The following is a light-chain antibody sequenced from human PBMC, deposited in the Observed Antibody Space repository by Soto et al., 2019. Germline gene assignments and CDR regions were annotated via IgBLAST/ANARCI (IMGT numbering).Light chain of an antibody. CDR3: AAWDDSMSGLYV. V-gene: IGLV1-47*01. Sequence: QSVLTQPPSASGTPGQRVTISCSGSNSNIGSNCVHWYQHLPGTAPKLPIYRNNQRPSGVPDRFFGSKSGTSASLAISGLRSEDEADYYCAAWDDSMSGLYVFGTGTEVTVL. J-gene: IGLJ1*01. CDR1: NSNIGSNC. CDR2: RNN.